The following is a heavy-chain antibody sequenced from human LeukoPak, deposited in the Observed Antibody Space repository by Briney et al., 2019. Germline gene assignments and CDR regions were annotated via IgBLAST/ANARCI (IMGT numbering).Heavy chain of an antibody. D-gene: IGHD4-17*01. J-gene: IGHJ1*01. CDR1: GGSISSGGYS. CDR3: ATRHDYGDYVYFQH. V-gene: IGHV4-30-2*01. Sequence: SETLSLTCAVSGGSISSGGYSWSWIRQPPGKGLEWIGYIYLSGSTYYNPSLKSRVTISVDRSKNQFSLKLSSVTAADTAVYYCATRHDYGDYVYFQHWGQGTLVTVSS. CDR2: IYLSGST.